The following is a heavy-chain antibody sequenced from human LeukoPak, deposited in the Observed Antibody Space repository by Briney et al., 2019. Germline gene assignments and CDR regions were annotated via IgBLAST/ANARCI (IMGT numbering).Heavy chain of an antibody. Sequence: GGSLRLSCAASGFPLSSYAMSWVRQAPGKGLEWVLATSSSDAGTYYADSVKGRFTISRDNAKNTLYLQMNSLRAEDTAVYYCARESVAGSLYYYYMDVWGKGTTVTVSS. CDR2: TSSSDAGT. D-gene: IGHD6-19*01. J-gene: IGHJ6*03. CDR1: GFPLSSYA. CDR3: ARESVAGSLYYYYMDV. V-gene: IGHV3-23*01.